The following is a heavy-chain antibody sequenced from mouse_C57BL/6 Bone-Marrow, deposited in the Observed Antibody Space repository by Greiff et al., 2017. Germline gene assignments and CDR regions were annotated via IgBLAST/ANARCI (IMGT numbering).Heavy chain of an antibody. CDR1: GFNIKDDY. Sequence: EVQLQQSGAELVRPGASVKLSCTASGFNIKDDYMHWVKQRPEQGLEWIGWIDPENGDTEYASKFQGKATITADTSSKTAYLQLSSLTSEDTAVYYCSTGYDWFAYWGQGTLVTVSA. V-gene: IGHV14-4*01. J-gene: IGHJ3*01. CDR2: IDPENGDT. CDR3: STGYDWFAY. D-gene: IGHD2-3*01.